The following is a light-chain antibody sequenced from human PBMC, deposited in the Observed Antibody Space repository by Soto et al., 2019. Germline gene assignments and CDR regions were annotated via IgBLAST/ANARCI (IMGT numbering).Light chain of an antibody. J-gene: IGKJ1*01. CDR2: GAS. CDR1: QSIRHY. CDR3: QHHNSYSQT. Sequence: DIQMTQSPPTLSASVGDRVTITCRASQSIRHYLAWYQQMPGKAPKLLIYGASTLQSGVPSRFNGSGSGTEFPLPISSLQPDDCGTYFCQHHNSYSQTFGQGTKVDIK. V-gene: IGKV1-5*01.